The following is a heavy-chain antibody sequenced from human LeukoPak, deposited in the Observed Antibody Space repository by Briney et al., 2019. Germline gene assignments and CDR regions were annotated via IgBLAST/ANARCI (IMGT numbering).Heavy chain of an antibody. V-gene: IGHV1-18*01. CDR3: ARDSSLYCTNGVCYSDYYYMDV. Sequence: ASVKVSCKASGYTFTSYGISWLRQAPGQGLEWMGWISAYNGNTNYAQKLQGRVTMTTDTSTSTAYMELRSLRSDDTAVYYCARDSSLYCTNGVCYSDYYYMDVWGKGTTVTVSS. D-gene: IGHD2-8*01. CDR2: ISAYNGNT. J-gene: IGHJ6*03. CDR1: GYTFTSYG.